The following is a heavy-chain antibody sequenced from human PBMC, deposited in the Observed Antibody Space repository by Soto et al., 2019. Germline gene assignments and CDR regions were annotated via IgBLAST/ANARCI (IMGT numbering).Heavy chain of an antibody. CDR3: ARDSVRGLPHRHFDY. D-gene: IGHD4-17*01. CDR1: GGSISSYY. J-gene: IGHJ4*02. Sequence: PSETLSLTCTVSGGSISSYYWSWIRQPPGKGLEWIGYIYYSGSTNYNPSLKSRVTISVDTSKNQFSLKLSSVTAADTAVYYCARDSVRGLPHRHFDYWGQGTLVTVSS. V-gene: IGHV4-59*01. CDR2: IYYSGST.